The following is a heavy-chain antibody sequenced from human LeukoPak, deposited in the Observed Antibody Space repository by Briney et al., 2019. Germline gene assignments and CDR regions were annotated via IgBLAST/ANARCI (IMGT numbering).Heavy chain of an antibody. CDR1: GYTFTGYY. CDR2: IIPIFGTA. CDR3: ARENPMIAYGGMDV. V-gene: IGHV1-69*13. D-gene: IGHD3-22*01. J-gene: IGHJ6*02. Sequence: GASVKVSCKASGYTFTGYYMHWVRQAPGQGLEWMGGIIPIFGTANYAQKFQGRVTITADESTSTAYMELSSLRSEDTAVYYCARENPMIAYGGMDVWGQETTVTVSS.